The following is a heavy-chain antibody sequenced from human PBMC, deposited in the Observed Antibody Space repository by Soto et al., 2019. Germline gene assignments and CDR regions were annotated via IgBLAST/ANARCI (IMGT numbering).Heavy chain of an antibody. CDR3: ARSPPRVEKNNYAGGWFDP. D-gene: IGHD4-4*01. CDR2: INPNSGNT. CDR1: GYPFTKYD. J-gene: IGHJ5*02. Sequence: QVQLVQSGAEVKKPGASVKVSCKASGYPFTKYDINWVRQATGQGLEWMGWINPNSGNTGYSQKFQGRVTMTRNTSISTAYMELSSLRFDDTAVYYCARSPPRVEKNNYAGGWFDPWXQG. V-gene: IGHV1-8*01.